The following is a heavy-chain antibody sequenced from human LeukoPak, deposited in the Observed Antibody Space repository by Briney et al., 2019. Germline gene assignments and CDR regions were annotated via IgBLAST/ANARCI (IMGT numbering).Heavy chain of an antibody. CDR1: GGSYSGYY. Sequence: SSETLSLTCAVYGGSYSGYYWSWIRQPPGKGLEWIGEINHSGSTNYNPSLKSRVTIPVDTSKNQFSLKLSSVTAADTAVYYCARGTHNWNYVRYYDYGMDGWGQGTTVTVSS. J-gene: IGHJ6*02. CDR3: ARGTHNWNYVRYYDYGMDG. CDR2: INHSGST. D-gene: IGHD1-7*01. V-gene: IGHV4-34*01.